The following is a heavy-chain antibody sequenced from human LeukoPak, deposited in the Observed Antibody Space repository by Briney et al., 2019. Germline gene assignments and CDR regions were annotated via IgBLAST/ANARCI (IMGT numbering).Heavy chain of an antibody. CDR3: AIHSTRYCSGGSCLSRDWFDP. Sequence: SVKVSCKASGGTFSSYAISWVRQAPGQGLEWVGGIIPIFGTANYAQKFQGRVTITTDESTGTAYMELSSLRSEDTAVYYCAIHSTRYCSGGSCLSRDWFDPWGQGTLVTVSS. CDR2: IIPIFGTA. V-gene: IGHV1-69*05. CDR1: GGTFSSYA. D-gene: IGHD2-15*01. J-gene: IGHJ5*02.